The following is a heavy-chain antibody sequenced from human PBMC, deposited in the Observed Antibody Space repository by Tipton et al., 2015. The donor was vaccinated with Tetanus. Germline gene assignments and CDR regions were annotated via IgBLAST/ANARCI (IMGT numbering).Heavy chain of an antibody. CDR1: GFIFSSYG. CDR3: TTSGPGVFGGDY. D-gene: IGHD3-16*01. J-gene: IGHJ4*02. V-gene: IGHV3-33*01. CDR2: SWYDGTDK. Sequence: SLRLSCAAPGFIFSSYGIHWVRQAPGKGLEWVAVSWYDGTDKYYADSVKGRFTISRDNSKNTLYLQMNSLRAEDTAVYYCTTSGPGVFGGDYWGQGTLVTVSS.